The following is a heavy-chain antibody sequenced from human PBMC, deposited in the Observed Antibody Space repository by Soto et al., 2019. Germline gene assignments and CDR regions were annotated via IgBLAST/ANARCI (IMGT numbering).Heavy chain of an antibody. CDR1: GGSFSGYY. Sequence: PSETLSLTCAVYGGSFSGYYWSWIRQPPGKGLEWIGEVNHSGSTNYNPSLKSRVTISVDTSKNQFSLKLSSVTAADTAVYYCARGYCGGDCYDYYYYGMDVWGQGTTVTVSS. CDR3: ARGYCGGDCYDYYYYGMDV. J-gene: IGHJ6*02. V-gene: IGHV4-34*01. D-gene: IGHD2-21*02. CDR2: VNHSGST.